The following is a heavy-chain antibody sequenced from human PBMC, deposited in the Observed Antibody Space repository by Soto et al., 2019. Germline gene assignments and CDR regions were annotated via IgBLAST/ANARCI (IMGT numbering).Heavy chain of an antibody. D-gene: IGHD1-20*01. CDR3: VTSGRDVLGYNSTNTASVDL. J-gene: IGHJ6*01. V-gene: IGHV1-69*01. Sequence: QVQLVQSGAEVKKPGSSVKVSCKASGGTFSTFAVSWVRQAPGQGLEWMGGIIPLFATARYAQQFEDRLSRITDDSTATASMDRNYISPQDMAVYLCVTSGRDVLGYNSTNTASVDLWRRGTIVSASS. CDR1: GGTFSTFA. CDR2: IIPLFATA.